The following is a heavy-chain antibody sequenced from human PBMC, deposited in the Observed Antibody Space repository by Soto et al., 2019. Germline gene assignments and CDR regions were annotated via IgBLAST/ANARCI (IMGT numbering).Heavy chain of an antibody. CDR2: ISYSGTT. CDR3: GRARGTYSLIDF. V-gene: IGHV4-31*03. CDR1: SVSVTSGGYY. J-gene: IGHJ4*02. Sequence: QVQLQESGPGLVEPSQTLSLTCTVSSVSVTSGGYYWTWIRQHPGKGLEWIGSISYSGTTYYNPSLKSRVTISVDTSENQFSLKLKSVTAADTAVYYCGRARGTYSLIDFWGQGTLVTVSS. D-gene: IGHD1-26*01.